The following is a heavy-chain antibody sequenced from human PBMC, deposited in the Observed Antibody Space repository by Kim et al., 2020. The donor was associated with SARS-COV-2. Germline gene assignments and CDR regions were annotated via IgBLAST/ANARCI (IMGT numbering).Heavy chain of an antibody. CDR2: FDPEDGET. CDR1: GYTLTELS. J-gene: IGHJ5*02. CDR3: ATQSRIWFGEGWFDP. D-gene: IGHD3-10*01. Sequence: ASVKVSCKVSGYTLTELSMHWVRQAPGKGLEWMGGFDPEDGETIYAQKFQGRVTMTEDTSTDTAYMELSSLRSEDTAVYYCATQSRIWFGEGWFDPWGQGTLVTVSS. V-gene: IGHV1-24*01.